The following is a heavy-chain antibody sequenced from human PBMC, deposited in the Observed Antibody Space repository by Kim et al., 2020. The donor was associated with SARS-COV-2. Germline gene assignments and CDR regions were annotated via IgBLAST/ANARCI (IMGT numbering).Heavy chain of an antibody. V-gene: IGHV3-33*06. D-gene: IGHD6-6*01. CDR1: GFTFSSYA. CDR2: IWYDGSNK. CDR3: AKDGQYSSSFGLYYYYGMDV. Sequence: GGSLRLSCAASGFTFSSYAMHWVRQAPGKGLEWVAVIWYDGSNKYYADSVKGRFTISRDNSKNTLYLQMNSLRAEDTAVYYCAKDGQYSSSFGLYYYYGMDVWGQGTTVTVSS. J-gene: IGHJ6*02.